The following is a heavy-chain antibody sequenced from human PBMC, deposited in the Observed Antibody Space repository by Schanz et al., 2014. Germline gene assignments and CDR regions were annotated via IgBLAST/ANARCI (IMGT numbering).Heavy chain of an antibody. V-gene: IGHV4-59*08. D-gene: IGHD5-18*01. J-gene: IGHJ5*02. CDR2: IYSSGST. CDR3: ARRSVSPSGNSYGYVVAWFDP. CDR1: GGSISGYY. Sequence: QVQLQESGPGLEKPSETLSLTCTVSGGSISGYYWTWVRQSPGKGLEWIGYIYSSGSTNYNPSLRSRVPMSVATPNNQFSLRLSSVTAEDTAVYYCARRSVSPSGNSYGYVVAWFDPWGQGTLVTVSS.